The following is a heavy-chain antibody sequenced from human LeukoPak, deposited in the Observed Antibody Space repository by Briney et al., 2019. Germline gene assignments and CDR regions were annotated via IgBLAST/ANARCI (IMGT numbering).Heavy chain of an antibody. D-gene: IGHD3-22*01. V-gene: IGHV4-59*08. Sequence: SETLSLTCTVSGGSISSYYWSWIRQPPGKGLEWIGYISDSGSTNYNPSLKSRVTISVDTSKSQFSLKLSSLTAADTAVYYCARRERTYYYDSSGYFVDVWGQGTTVTVSS. CDR1: GGSISSYY. J-gene: IGHJ6*02. CDR2: ISDSGST. CDR3: ARRERTYYYDSSGYFVDV.